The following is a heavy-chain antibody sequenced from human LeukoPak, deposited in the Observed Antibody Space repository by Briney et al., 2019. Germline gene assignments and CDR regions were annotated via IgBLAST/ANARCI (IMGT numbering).Heavy chain of an antibody. V-gene: IGHV4-4*07. Sequence: SETLSLTCTVSGGSFSSYYWSWIRQPAGKGLECIGRIYISGSTSYNPSLKSRVTMSVDTSKDEFSLRLSSVTAADTAVYYCATANRYSLYMDVWGKGTTVTVSS. CDR3: ATANRYSLYMDV. J-gene: IGHJ6*03. CDR1: GGSFSSYY. D-gene: IGHD1-14*01. CDR2: IYISGST.